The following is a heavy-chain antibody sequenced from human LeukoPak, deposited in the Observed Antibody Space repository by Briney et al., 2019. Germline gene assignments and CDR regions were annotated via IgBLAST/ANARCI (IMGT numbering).Heavy chain of an antibody. CDR2: IYHSGST. CDR3: ARHFIDSNYAY. D-gene: IGHD4-11*01. V-gene: IGHV4-38-2*01. CDR1: GYSISSGYY. Sequence: SETLSLTCAVSGYSISSGYYWGWIRQPPGKGLEWIGSIYHSGSTYYNPSLKSRVTISVDTSKNQFSLKLSSVTAADTAVYYCARHFIDSNYAYWGQGTLGTVSS. J-gene: IGHJ4*02.